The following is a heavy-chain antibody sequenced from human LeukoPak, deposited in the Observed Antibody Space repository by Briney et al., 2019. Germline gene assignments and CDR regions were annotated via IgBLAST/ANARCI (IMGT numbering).Heavy chain of an antibody. Sequence: QAGGSLRLSCAASGFTVSSNYMSWVRQAPGKGLEWVSVIYSGGSTYYADSVKGRFTISRHNSKNTLYLQMNSLRAEDTAVYYCARDLIGDYGSGSYSDYWGQGTLVTVSS. D-gene: IGHD3-10*01. CDR2: IYSGGST. V-gene: IGHV3-53*04. J-gene: IGHJ4*02. CDR1: GFTVSSNY. CDR3: ARDLIGDYGSGSYSDY.